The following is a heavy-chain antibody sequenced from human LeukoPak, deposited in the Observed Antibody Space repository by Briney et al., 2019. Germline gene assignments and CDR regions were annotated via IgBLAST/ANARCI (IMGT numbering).Heavy chain of an antibody. CDR2: IYYSGNT. V-gene: IGHV4-59*01. J-gene: IGHJ4*02. Sequence: SETLSLTCTVSDGSISTYYWNWIRQPPGKGLEWIGYIYYSGNTNYNPSLKSRLTISIDTSKNQFSLTLRSVTAADTAVYYCARETHYYYDTSGHYDGWGQGTLVTVSS. D-gene: IGHD3-22*01. CDR3: ARETHYYYDTSGHYDG. CDR1: DGSISTYY.